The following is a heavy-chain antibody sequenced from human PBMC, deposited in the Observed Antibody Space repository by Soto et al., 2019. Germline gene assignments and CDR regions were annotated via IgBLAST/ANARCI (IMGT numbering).Heavy chain of an antibody. J-gene: IGHJ4*02. CDR1: GFTFDDYA. CDR3: AKDVGYKGRFYFDY. Sequence: EVQLVESGGGLVQPGRSLRLSCAASGFTFDDYAMHWVRQAPGKGLGWVSGISWNSGSIGYADSVKGRFTISRDNAKNSLYLQMNSLRAEDTALYYCAKDVGYKGRFYFDYWGQGTLVTVSS. CDR2: ISWNSGSI. V-gene: IGHV3-9*01. D-gene: IGHD3-10*01.